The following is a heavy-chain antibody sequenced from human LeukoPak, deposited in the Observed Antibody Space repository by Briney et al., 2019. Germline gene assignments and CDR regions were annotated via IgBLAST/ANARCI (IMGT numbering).Heavy chain of an antibody. V-gene: IGHV4-34*01. D-gene: IGHD4-23*01. CDR3: ARRSMGGNPFDY. J-gene: IGHJ4*02. CDR2: INHSGST. CDR1: GGSFSGYY. Sequence: SETLSLTCAVYGGSFSGYYWSWIRQPPGKGLEWIGEINHSGSTNYNPSLKSRVTISVDTSKNQFSLKLSSVTAADTAEYYCARRSMGGNPFDYWGQGTLVTVSS.